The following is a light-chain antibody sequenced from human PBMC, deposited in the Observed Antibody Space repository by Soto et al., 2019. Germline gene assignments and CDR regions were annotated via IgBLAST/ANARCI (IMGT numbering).Light chain of an antibody. CDR3: ATWHDSFYV. CDR1: TSDIGTNA. V-gene: IGLV1-44*01. Sequence: QSVLTQPPSASGTPGQTVIVSCSGSTSDIGTNAVNWFQHLPGTAPKLLIYTNNQRPSGVPDRFSGSKSGTSASLAISGLQSEDEADYHCATWHDSFYVFGTGTKVTVL. CDR2: TNN. J-gene: IGLJ1*01.